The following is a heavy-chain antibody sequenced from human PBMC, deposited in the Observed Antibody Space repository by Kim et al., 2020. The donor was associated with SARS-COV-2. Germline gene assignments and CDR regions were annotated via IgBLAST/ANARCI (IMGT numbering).Heavy chain of an antibody. V-gene: IGHV5-51*01. CDR3: ARYSSGWYSEEFDP. J-gene: IGHJ5*02. Sequence: SPSFQGQVTISADKSISTAYLQWSSLKASDTAMYYCARYSSGWYSEEFDPWGQGTLVTVSS. D-gene: IGHD6-19*01.